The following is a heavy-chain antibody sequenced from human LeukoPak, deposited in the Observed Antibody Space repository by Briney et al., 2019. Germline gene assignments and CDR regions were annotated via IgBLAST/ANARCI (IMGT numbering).Heavy chain of an antibody. D-gene: IGHD5-18*01. J-gene: IGHJ4*02. CDR3: ATVDTAMVPFDY. CDR2: IKTDGSEK. V-gene: IGHV3-7*01. Sequence: GGSLRFSCEGSGFTFSNYWMGWVRQAPGKGLQWVANIKTDGSEKYYVDSVKGRFTISRDNAKNSLYLQMNSLRAEDTAVYYCATVDTAMVPFDYWGQGTLVTVSS. CDR1: GFTFSNYW.